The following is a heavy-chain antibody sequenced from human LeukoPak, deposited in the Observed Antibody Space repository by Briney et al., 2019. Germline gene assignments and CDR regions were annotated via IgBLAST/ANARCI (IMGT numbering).Heavy chain of an antibody. Sequence: PGRSLRLSCAASGFTFSSYGMHWVRQAPGKGLEWVAVIWYDGSNKYYADSVEGRFTISRDNSKNTLYLQMNSLRAEDTAVYYCARGGRRYNWFDPWGQGTLVTVSS. CDR3: ARGGRRYNWFDP. J-gene: IGHJ5*02. V-gene: IGHV3-33*01. CDR1: GFTFSSYG. D-gene: IGHD3-16*01. CDR2: IWYDGSNK.